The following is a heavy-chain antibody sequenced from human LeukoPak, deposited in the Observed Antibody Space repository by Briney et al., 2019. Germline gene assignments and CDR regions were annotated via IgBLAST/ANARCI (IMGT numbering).Heavy chain of an antibody. J-gene: IGHJ4*02. CDR2: IYYSGST. V-gene: IGHV4-59*01. CDR1: GDSISSDY. Sequence: SETLSLTCTVSGDSISSDYWSWIRQPPGKGLEWIGYIYYSGSTNYNPSLKSRVTISVDTSKNQFSLKLSSVTAADTAVYYCARDLNYWGQGTLVTVSS. D-gene: IGHD3-9*01. CDR3: ARDLNY.